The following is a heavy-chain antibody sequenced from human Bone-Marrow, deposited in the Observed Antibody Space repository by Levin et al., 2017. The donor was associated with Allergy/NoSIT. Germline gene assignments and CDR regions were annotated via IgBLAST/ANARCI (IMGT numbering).Heavy chain of an antibody. J-gene: IGHJ1*01. Sequence: LSLTCAASDFVFSNFGMHWVRQAPGKGLEWVAVISYDGTFQYYADSIQGRFTISRDNSKNTLYLQLSSLRPEDTGVYYCAREETYPTARRPMEDWGQGTLVTVSS. CDR3: AREETYPTARRPMED. CDR2: ISYDGTFQ. V-gene: IGHV3-30*03. D-gene: IGHD4-17*01. CDR1: DFVFSNFG.